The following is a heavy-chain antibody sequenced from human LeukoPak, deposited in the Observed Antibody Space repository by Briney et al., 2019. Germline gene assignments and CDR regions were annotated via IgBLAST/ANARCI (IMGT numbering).Heavy chain of an antibody. D-gene: IGHD6-19*01. CDR2: IYTSGST. CDR1: GGSISSGSYY. V-gene: IGHV4-61*02. CDR3: ARDVYEQWLPGAFDY. Sequence: PSETLSLTCTVSGGSISSGSYYWSWIRQPAGKGLEWIGRIYTSGSTNYNPSLKSRVTMSVNTSKNQFSLKLSSVTAADTAVYYCARDVYEQWLPGAFDYWGQGTLVTVSS. J-gene: IGHJ4*02.